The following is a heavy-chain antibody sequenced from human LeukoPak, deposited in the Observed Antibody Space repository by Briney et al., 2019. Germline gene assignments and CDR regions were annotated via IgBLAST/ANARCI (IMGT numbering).Heavy chain of an antibody. D-gene: IGHD1-26*01. CDR3: ASGHYQGYFDY. J-gene: IGHJ4*02. V-gene: IGHV4-39*07. CDR2: IYYSGST. Sequence: SETLSLTCTVSGGSISSSSYYWGWIRQPPGKGLEWIGSIYYSGSTYYNPSLKSRVTISVDTSKNQFSLKLSSVTAADTAVYYCASGHYQGYFDYWGQGTLVTVSS. CDR1: GGSISSSSYY.